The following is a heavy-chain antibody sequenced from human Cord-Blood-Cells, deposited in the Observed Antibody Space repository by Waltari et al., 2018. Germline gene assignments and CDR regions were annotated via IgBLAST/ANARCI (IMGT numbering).Heavy chain of an antibody. Sequence: QVQLVQSGAEVKKPGASVKVSCKVSGSTLTEISIHWFRLAPRKGLEWMGGFDPEDGETIYAQKFQGRVTMTEDTSTDTAYMELSSLRSEDTAVYYCATDRRDGYNYGDAFDIWGQGTMVTVSS. J-gene: IGHJ3*02. V-gene: IGHV1-24*01. D-gene: IGHD5-12*01. CDR3: ATDRRDGYNYGDAFDI. CDR1: GSTLTEIS. CDR2: FDPEDGET.